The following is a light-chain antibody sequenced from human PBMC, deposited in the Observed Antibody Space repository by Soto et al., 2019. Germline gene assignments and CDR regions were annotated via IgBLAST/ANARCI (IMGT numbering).Light chain of an antibody. V-gene: IGLV1-44*01. CDR2: SNF. J-gene: IGLJ1*01. CDR3: AAWDGSLNGLYV. Sequence: QSVLTQAPSASGTPGQRVTISCSGSSSNVGSLSVDWYQHLPGTAPKLLIHSNFQRPSGVRDRFSGSKSGTSASLAINGLQSEDEADYYCAAWDGSLNGLYVFGTGTKVTVL. CDR1: SSNVGSLS.